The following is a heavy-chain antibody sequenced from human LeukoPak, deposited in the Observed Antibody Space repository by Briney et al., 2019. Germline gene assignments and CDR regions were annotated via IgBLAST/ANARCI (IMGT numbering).Heavy chain of an antibody. CDR2: IWYDGSNK. CDR3: ARDTGAAVANLEFDY. V-gene: IGHV3-33*01. D-gene: IGHD6-19*01. Sequence: GGSLRLSCAASGFTFSSYGMHWVRQAPGKGLEWVAVIWYDGSNKYYADSVKGRFTISRDNSKSTLYLQMNSLRAEDTAVYYCARDTGAAVANLEFDYWAREPWSPSPQ. J-gene: IGHJ4*02. CDR1: GFTFSSYG.